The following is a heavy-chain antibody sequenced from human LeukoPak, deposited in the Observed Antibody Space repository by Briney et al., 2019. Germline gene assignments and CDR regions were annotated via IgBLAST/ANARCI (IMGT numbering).Heavy chain of an antibody. V-gene: IGHV3-7*01. CDR3: AAWTDRGYNF. CDR2: INPDGSQK. Sequence: PGGSLRLSCAASGFTFSLSWMNWVRQAPGKGLEWVANINPDGSQKRFVDSVMGRFTMSRDNAKNSLYLQMNSLRVEDTAVFYCAAWTDRGYNFWGQGTLVTVSS. J-gene: IGHJ4*02. CDR1: GFTFSLSW. D-gene: IGHD5-24*01.